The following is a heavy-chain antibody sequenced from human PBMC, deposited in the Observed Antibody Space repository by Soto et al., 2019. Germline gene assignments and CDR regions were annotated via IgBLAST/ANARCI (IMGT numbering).Heavy chain of an antibody. CDR3: ARRGTYRWGHFDF. D-gene: IGHD3-16*02. V-gene: IGHV3-23*01. CDR1: GFIFSNQA. Sequence: EVQLLESGGGLVQPGGSLRLSCAASGFIFSNQAMCWVRQGPGKGLEWVSCISDRGDETFFLDSVKGRFAISRDNSENMLFLQMSSLRAEDTAIYYCARRGTYRWGHFDFWGQGTQVTVSS. CDR2: ISDRGDET. J-gene: IGHJ4*02.